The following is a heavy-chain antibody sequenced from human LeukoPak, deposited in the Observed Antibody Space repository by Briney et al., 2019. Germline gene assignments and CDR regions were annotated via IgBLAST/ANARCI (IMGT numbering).Heavy chain of an antibody. CDR3: ARNDRGAAAEYDY. V-gene: IGHV1-46*01. CDR2: INPSGGST. Sequence: ASVTVSFKASGYTFTSYYMHWVRQAPGQGLAWMGIINPSGGSTSYAQKFQGRVTMTRDTSTSTVYMELSSPRSEDTAVYYCARNDRGAAAEYDYWGQGTLVTVSS. CDR1: GYTFTSYY. J-gene: IGHJ4*02. D-gene: IGHD6-13*01.